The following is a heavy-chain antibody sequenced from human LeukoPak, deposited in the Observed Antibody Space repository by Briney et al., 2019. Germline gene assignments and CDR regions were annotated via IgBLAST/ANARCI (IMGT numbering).Heavy chain of an antibody. J-gene: IGHJ3*02. CDR3: AREGDGFSSLTDGDAFEI. CDR1: GGSISRGSYY. V-gene: IGHV4-61*02. Sequence: PSQTLSLTCTVSGGSISRGSYYWNWIRQPAGKELEWIGRIYTSGNTNYNPSLASRVTISVDTSKKQFSLKLTSVTAADTAVYFCAREGDGFSSLTDGDAFEIWGQGTMVTVSS. CDR2: IYTSGNT. D-gene: IGHD2-21*01.